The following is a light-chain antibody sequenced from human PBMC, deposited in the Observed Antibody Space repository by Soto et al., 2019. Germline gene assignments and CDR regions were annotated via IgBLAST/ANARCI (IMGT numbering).Light chain of an antibody. CDR1: TTDVDGYDY. Sequence: QSVLTQPASVSGSPGQSITISCTGATTDVDGYDYVSWYQQHPGQAPKLMIFDVNNRPSGVSGRFSGSKSGDTASLTSSGLQAEDYGDYYCPSYTGSAPFYVFGSGTKLTVL. V-gene: IGLV2-14*03. J-gene: IGLJ1*01. CDR3: PSYTGSAPFYV. CDR2: DVN.